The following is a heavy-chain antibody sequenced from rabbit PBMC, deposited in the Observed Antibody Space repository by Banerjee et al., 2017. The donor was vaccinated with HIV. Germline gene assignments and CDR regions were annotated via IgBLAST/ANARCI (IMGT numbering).Heavy chain of an antibody. CDR1: GIDFSSYYY. J-gene: IGHJ4*01. Sequence: QSLEESGGDLVKPGASLTLTCKASGIDFSSYYYMCWVRQAPGKGLEWIACIYAGSSGSTYYGSWAKGRFAISKTSSTTVTLQMTSLTAADTATYFCVRGAGYVGYGYYFDLWGPGTLVTVS. CDR2: IYAGSSGST. CDR3: VRGAGYVGYGYYFDL. D-gene: IGHD6-1*01. V-gene: IGHV1S40*01.